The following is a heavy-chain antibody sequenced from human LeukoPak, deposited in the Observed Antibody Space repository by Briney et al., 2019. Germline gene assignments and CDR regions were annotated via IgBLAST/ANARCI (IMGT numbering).Heavy chain of an antibody. CDR3: ARDRTGYYGSGSYYMGWFDP. CDR1: GFIFSDYY. Sequence: GGSLRLSCAASGFIFSDYYMSWIRQAPGKGLEWVSYISSSNSYTNYADSVKGRFTISRDNSKNTLYLQMNSLRAEDTAVHYCARDRTGYYGSGSYYMGWFDPWGQGTLVTVSS. J-gene: IGHJ5*02. D-gene: IGHD3-10*01. V-gene: IGHV3-11*06. CDR2: ISSSNSYT.